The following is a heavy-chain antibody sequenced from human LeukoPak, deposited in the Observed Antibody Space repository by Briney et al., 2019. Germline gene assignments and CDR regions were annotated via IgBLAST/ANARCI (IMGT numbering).Heavy chain of an antibody. V-gene: IGHV4-34*01. J-gene: IGHJ4*02. CDR3: ARDQYGAHFDY. Sequence: SETLSLTCAVYGGSLSGYYWSWIRQPPGKGLEWIGEINHSGSTNYNPSLKSRVTISVDTSKNQFSLKLSSVTAADTAVYYCARDQYGAHFDYWGQGTLVTVSS. D-gene: IGHD4-17*01. CDR1: GGSLSGYY. CDR2: INHSGST.